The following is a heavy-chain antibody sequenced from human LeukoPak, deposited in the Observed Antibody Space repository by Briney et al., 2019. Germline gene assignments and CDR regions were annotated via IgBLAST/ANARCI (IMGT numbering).Heavy chain of an antibody. V-gene: IGHV3-30-3*01. J-gene: IGHJ4*02. D-gene: IGHD2-15*01. CDR2: ISYDGSNK. Sequence: GGSLRLSCAASGFTFSSYAMHWVRQAPGKGLEWVAVISYDGSNKYYADSVKGRFTISRDNSKNTLYLQMNSLRAEDTAVYYCASSGIGYSSGGSCPNYFDYWGQGTLVTVSS. CDR1: GFTFSSYA. CDR3: ASSGIGYSSGGSCPNYFDY.